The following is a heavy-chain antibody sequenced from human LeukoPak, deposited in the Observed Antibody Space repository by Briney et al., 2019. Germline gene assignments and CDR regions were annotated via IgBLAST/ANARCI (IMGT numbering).Heavy chain of an antibody. CDR1: GASISSNNYY. V-gene: IGHV4-39*01. CDR2: IYSSGNT. J-gene: IGHJ4*02. CDR3: AKSGGSGLIDY. Sequence: SQTLSLTCTVSGASISSNNYYWGWVRQPPGKGLEWIGNIYSSGNTYYNASLKSRVTIYIDTSKNQFSLNLSSVTAADTAVYYCAKSGGSGLIDYWGQGTLVTVSS. D-gene: IGHD1-26*01.